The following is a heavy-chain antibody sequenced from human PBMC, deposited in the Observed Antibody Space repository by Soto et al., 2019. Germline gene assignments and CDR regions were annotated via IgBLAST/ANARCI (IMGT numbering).Heavy chain of an antibody. V-gene: IGHV3-23*01. Sequence: GGSLRLSCAASGFTFSSYAMSWVRQAPGKGLEWVSAISGSGGSTYYADSVKGRFNISRDNSKNTLYLQMNSLRAEDTAVYYCAKETYYYGSGSYYNVGYFDYWGQGTLVTVSS. CDR1: GFTFSSYA. CDR2: ISGSGGST. J-gene: IGHJ4*02. CDR3: AKETYYYGSGSYYNVGYFDY. D-gene: IGHD3-10*01.